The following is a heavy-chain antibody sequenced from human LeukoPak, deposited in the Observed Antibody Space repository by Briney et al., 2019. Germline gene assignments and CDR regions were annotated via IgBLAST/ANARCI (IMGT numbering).Heavy chain of an antibody. CDR2: IYHSGST. CDR3: ARDRYGSSWYNWFDP. J-gene: IGHJ5*02. V-gene: IGHV4-38-2*02. CDR1: GYSISSGYY. D-gene: IGHD6-13*01. Sequence: SETLSLTCSVSGYSISSGYYWGWIRQPPGKGLEWIGSIYHSGSTYYNPSLKSRVTISVDTSKNQFSLKLSSVTAADTAVYYCARDRYGSSWYNWFDPWGQGTLVTVSS.